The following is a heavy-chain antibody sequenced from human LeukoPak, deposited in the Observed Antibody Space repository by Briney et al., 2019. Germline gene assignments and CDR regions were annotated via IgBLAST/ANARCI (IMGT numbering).Heavy chain of an antibody. J-gene: IGHJ4*02. CDR3: AGFWRGYYHY. V-gene: IGHV3-48*03. Sequence: QPGGSLRLSCAASGFTFSSYEMNWVRQAPGKGLEWVSYISSSGSTIYYADSVKGRFTISRDNAKNSLYLQMNSLRAEDTAVYYCAGFWRGYYHYWGQGTLVTVSS. CDR2: ISSSGSTI. D-gene: IGHD3-3*01. CDR1: GFTFSSYE.